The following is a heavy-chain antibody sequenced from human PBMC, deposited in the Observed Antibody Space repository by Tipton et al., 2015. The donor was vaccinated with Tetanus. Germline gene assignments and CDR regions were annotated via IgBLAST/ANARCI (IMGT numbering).Heavy chain of an antibody. CDR1: GGSVSRSSHY. Sequence: TLSLTCTVSGGSVSRSSHYWCWIRQPAGKGLEWIGYTYHTGGTYYNPSLKSRVTISVDRSSDQFSLRLTSVTAADTAIYYCVRAPYNSPGKYYFDYWGQGTLVTVSS. J-gene: IGHJ4*02. V-gene: IGHV4-30-2*01. CDR3: VRAPYNSPGKYYFDY. CDR2: TYHTGGT. D-gene: IGHD1-1*01.